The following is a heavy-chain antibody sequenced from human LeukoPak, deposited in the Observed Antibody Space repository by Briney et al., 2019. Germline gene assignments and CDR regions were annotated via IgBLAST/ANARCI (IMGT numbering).Heavy chain of an antibody. J-gene: IGHJ4*02. Sequence: GGSLRLSCAASGFTFDDYGMSWVRQAPGKGLEWVSGINWNGGSTGYADSVKGRFTISRDNAKDSLYLQMNSLRAQDTAVYYCARSARDGSGSYDYWGQGTLVTVSS. D-gene: IGHD3-10*01. CDR3: ARSARDGSGSYDY. V-gene: IGHV3-20*04. CDR1: GFTFDDYG. CDR2: INWNGGST.